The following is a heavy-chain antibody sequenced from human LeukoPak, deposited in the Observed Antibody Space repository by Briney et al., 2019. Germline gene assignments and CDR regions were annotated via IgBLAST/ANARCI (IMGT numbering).Heavy chain of an antibody. D-gene: IGHD3-3*01. V-gene: IGHV3-7*01. Sequence: PGGSLRLSCAASGFTFSSYWMSWVRQAPGKGLEWVANIKQDGSEKYYVDSVKGRFTISRDNAKNSLYLQMNSLRAEDTAVYYCARVGGITIFETPIDYWGQGTLVTVSS. CDR3: ARVGGITIFETPIDY. CDR1: GFTFSSYW. J-gene: IGHJ4*02. CDR2: IKQDGSEK.